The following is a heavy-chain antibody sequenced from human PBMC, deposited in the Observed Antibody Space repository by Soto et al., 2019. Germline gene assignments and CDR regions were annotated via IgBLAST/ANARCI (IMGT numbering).Heavy chain of an antibody. J-gene: IGHJ4*02. CDR2: IYYSGST. CDR3: ARHKGSDSSGYFLNVDFDY. Sequence: SETLSLTCTVSGGSISSYYWSWIRQPPGKGLEWIGYIYYSGSTNYNPSLKSRVTISVDTSKNQFSLKLSSVTAADTAVYYCARHKGSDSSGYFLNVDFDYWGQGTLVTVSS. CDR1: GGSISSYY. D-gene: IGHD3-22*01. V-gene: IGHV4-59*08.